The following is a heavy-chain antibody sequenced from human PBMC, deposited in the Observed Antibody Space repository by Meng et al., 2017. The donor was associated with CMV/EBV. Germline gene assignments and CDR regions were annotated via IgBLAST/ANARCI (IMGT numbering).Heavy chain of an antibody. Sequence: SETLSLTCAVYGGSFSGYYWSWIRQPPGKGLEWIGEINHSGSTNYNPSLKSRVTISVDTSKNQFSLKPSSVTAADTAVYYCASGVDMQPDYWGQGTLVTVSS. D-gene: IGHD3-10*01. CDR3: ASGVDMQPDY. CDR1: GGSFSGYY. V-gene: IGHV4-34*01. CDR2: INHSGST. J-gene: IGHJ4*02.